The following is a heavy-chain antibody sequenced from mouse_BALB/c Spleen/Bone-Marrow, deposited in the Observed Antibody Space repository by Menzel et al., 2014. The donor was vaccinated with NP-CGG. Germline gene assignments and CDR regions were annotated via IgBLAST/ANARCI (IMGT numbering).Heavy chain of an antibody. Sequence: EVKLVESGGDLVKXGGSLKLSCAASGFTFSSYGMSWVRQTPDKRLEWVATINNGGTYTYYPDSVKGRFTISRDNAKNTLYLQMSSLKSEDTAMYYCALNWDSAYWGQGTLVTVSA. CDR2: INNGGTYT. CDR1: GFTFSSYG. J-gene: IGHJ3*01. V-gene: IGHV5-6*01. D-gene: IGHD4-1*02. CDR3: ALNWDSAY.